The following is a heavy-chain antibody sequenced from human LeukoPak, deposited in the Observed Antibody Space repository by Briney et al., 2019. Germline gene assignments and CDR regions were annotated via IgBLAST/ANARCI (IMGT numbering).Heavy chain of an antibody. D-gene: IGHD3-22*01. V-gene: IGHV4-31*03. Sequence: PSETLSLTCPVSGGSISSGGYYWSWIRQHPGKGLEWIGYIYYSGSTYYNPSLKSRVTISVDTSKNQFSLKLSSVTAADTAVYYCARAPGPYDSSGHYFNFEYWGQGTLVTVSS. CDR2: IYYSGST. CDR3: ARAPGPYDSSGHYFNFEY. CDR1: GGSISSGGYY. J-gene: IGHJ4*02.